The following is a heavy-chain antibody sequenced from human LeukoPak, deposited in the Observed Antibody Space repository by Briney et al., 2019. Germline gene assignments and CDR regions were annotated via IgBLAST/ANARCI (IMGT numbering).Heavy chain of an antibody. CDR2: MNPNSGNT. D-gene: IGHD2-8*02. J-gene: IGHJ5*02. Sequence: GASVKVSCKASGYTFTSYDINWVRQATGQGLEWMGWMNPNSGNTGYAQKFQGRVTLTRDTSINTAYMELSSLTSEDTAVYYCARNPYGTGHFDPWGQGSLVTVSS. CDR1: GYTFTSYD. CDR3: ARNPYGTGHFDP. V-gene: IGHV1-8*01.